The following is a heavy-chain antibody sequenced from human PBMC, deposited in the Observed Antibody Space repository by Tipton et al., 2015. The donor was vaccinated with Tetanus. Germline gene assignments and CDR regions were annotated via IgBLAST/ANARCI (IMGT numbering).Heavy chain of an antibody. CDR2: IYYRGST. Sequence: TLSLTCSVSGASMTSSYYYWGWIRQPPGKGLEWIGNIYYRGSTYYSPSLRSRVVMSIDTSKNQFSLSLRSVTAADTAVYFCARYKTSLVTPGKYFDSWGQGALVPVSS. CDR1: GASMTSSYYY. CDR3: ARYKTSLVTPGKYFDS. V-gene: IGHV4-39*01. J-gene: IGHJ4*02. D-gene: IGHD4-23*01.